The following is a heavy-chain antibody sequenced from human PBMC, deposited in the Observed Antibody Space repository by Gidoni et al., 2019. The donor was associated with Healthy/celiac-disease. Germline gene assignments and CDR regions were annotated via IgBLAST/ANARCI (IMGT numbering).Heavy chain of an antibody. CDR3: ARAFADQWQNYYYGMDV. V-gene: IGHV4-59*01. Sequence: KSRVTISVDTSKNQFSLKLSSVTAADTAVYYCARAFADQWQNYYYGMDVWGQGTTVTVSS. D-gene: IGHD6-19*01. J-gene: IGHJ6*02.